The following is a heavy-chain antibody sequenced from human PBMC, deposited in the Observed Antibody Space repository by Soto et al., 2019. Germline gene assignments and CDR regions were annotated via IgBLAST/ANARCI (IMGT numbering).Heavy chain of an antibody. Sequence: WGSLRLSCAASGFTFSSYAMSWVRQAPGKGLEWVSAISVSGGSTYYADSVKGRFTISRDNSKNTLYLQMNSLRAEDTAVYYCARLTVTTFNSPRYCDCWGEGNMVIVSS. D-gene: IGHD4-17*01. CDR3: ARLTVTTFNSPRYCDC. CDR2: ISVSGGST. J-gene: IGHJ4*02. CDR1: GFTFSSYA. V-gene: IGHV3-23*01.